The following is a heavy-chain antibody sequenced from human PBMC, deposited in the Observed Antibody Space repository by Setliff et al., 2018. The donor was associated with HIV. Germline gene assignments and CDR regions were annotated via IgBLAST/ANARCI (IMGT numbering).Heavy chain of an antibody. CDR3: AKIQNPQGYYYDSSGYYPHPGSPDY. D-gene: IGHD3-22*01. CDR1: GFTFSSYG. J-gene: IGHJ4*02. V-gene: IGHV3-30*02. Sequence: GGSLGLSCAASGFTFSSYGMHWVRQAPGKGLEWVAFIRYDGSNKYYADSVKGRFTISRDTSKKTLYLQMNSLRAEDTAVYYCAKIQNPQGYYYDSSGYYPHPGSPDYWGQGTLVTVSS. CDR2: IRYDGSNK.